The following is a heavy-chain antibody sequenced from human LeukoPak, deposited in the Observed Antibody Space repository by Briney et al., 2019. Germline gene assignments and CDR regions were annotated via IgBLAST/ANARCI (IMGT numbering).Heavy chain of an antibody. CDR1: GGSVSDYY. D-gene: IGHD3-3*01. Sequence: SETLSLTCTISGGSVSDYYWSWIRQSPGKGLEWIGYIYHTGSTSYSPSLKSRVTISADTSQNQFSLKLSSVTAADTAVYYCARASFYDFWSGYYPAFFDYWGQGTLVTVSS. J-gene: IGHJ4*02. CDR3: ARASFYDFWSGYYPAFFDY. V-gene: IGHV4-59*02. CDR2: IYHTGST.